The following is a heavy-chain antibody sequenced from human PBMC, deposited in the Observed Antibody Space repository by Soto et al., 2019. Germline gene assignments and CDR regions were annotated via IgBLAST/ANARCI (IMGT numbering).Heavy chain of an antibody. Sequence: LCLTCAVCGGSISSSNWWRGVRQPPGKGLEWIGEIYHSGSTNYNPSLKSRVTISVDKSKNQFSLKLSSVTAADTAVYYCARRVRAFDIWGQGTMVTVSS. CDR3: ARRVRAFDI. V-gene: IGHV4-4*02. CDR2: IYHSGST. J-gene: IGHJ3*02. CDR1: GGSISSSNW.